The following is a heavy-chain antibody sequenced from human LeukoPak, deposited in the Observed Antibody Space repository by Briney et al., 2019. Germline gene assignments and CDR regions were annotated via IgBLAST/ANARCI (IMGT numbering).Heavy chain of an antibody. CDR1: GFTFSSYA. V-gene: IGHV3-23*01. CDR3: ARDPIEYYDFWSGLGYFQH. J-gene: IGHJ1*01. D-gene: IGHD3-3*01. CDR2: ISGSGGST. Sequence: PGGSLRLSCAASGFTFSSYAMSWVRQAPGKGLEWVSAISGSGGSTYYADSVKGRFTISRDNAKNSLYLQMNSLRAEDTAVYYCARDPIEYYDFWSGLGYFQHWGQGTLVTVSS.